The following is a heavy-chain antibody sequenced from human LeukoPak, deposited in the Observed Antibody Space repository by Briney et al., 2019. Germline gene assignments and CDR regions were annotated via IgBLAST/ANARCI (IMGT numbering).Heavy chain of an antibody. D-gene: IGHD5-18*01. CDR3: AIHDGVY. CDR2: IYQTGTT. Sequence: SETLSLTCAVSGGSVNSGPYSWSWIRQPPGKGLEWVGYIYQTGTTYYNPSLKSRVAISVDRSKNQFSLNLTSVTAADTAVYYCAIHDGVYWGQGTLVTVSS. V-gene: IGHV4-30-2*01. J-gene: IGHJ4*02. CDR1: GGSVNSGPYS.